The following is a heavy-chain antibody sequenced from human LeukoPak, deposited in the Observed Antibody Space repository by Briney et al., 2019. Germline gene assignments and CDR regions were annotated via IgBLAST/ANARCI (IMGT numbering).Heavy chain of an antibody. V-gene: IGHV4-59*08. J-gene: IGHJ3*01. CDR2: IYYIGST. CDR1: GGSISSHY. CDR3: ARRAADDAFDL. Sequence: SETLSLTCTVSGGSISSHYWSWIRQPPGKGLEWIGYIYYIGSTNYNPSLTSRVAISLDRTKNQFSLKLTSVTAADTAVYYCARRAADDAFDLWGQGTLVTVSS.